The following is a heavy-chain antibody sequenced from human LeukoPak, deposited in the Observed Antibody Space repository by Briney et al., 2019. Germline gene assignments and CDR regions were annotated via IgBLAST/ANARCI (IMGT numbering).Heavy chain of an antibody. Sequence: TFIQFDGSNKYDADSVKGRFTISRDNSKNRLYLQMDSLRADDTAVYYCAMTYGNDLDFWGQGTLVTVSS. CDR2: IQFDGSNK. V-gene: IGHV3-30*02. J-gene: IGHJ4*02. CDR3: AMTYGNDLDF. D-gene: IGHD1-1*01.